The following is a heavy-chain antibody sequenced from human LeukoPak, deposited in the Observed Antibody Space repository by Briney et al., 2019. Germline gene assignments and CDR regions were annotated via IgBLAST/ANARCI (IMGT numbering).Heavy chain of an antibody. CDR3: ARDVQRDGYNFDAFDI. Sequence: PGGSLRLSCAASGFTFSSYAMHWVRQAPGKGLEWVAVISYDGSNKYYADSVKGRFTISRDNSKNTLYLQMNSLRAEDTAVYYCARDVQRDGYNFDAFDIWGQGTMVTVSS. D-gene: IGHD5-24*01. CDR2: ISYDGSNK. V-gene: IGHV3-30*14. CDR1: GFTFSSYA. J-gene: IGHJ3*02.